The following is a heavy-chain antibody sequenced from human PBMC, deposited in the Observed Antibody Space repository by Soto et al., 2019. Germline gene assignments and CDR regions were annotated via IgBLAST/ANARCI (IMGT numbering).Heavy chain of an antibody. V-gene: IGHV3-21*01. Sequence: EVQLVESGGGLVKPGGSLRLSCAASGFTFSSYSMNWVRQAPGKGLEWVSSISSSSSYIYYADSVKGRFTISRDNAKNSLYLQMNSLRAADTAVYYCARGNCSSPSCQAKSPSKGMDVWGQGTTVTVPS. CDR3: ARGNCSSPSCQAKSPSKGMDV. CDR1: GFTFSSYS. J-gene: IGHJ6*02. CDR2: ISSSSSYI. D-gene: IGHD2-2*01.